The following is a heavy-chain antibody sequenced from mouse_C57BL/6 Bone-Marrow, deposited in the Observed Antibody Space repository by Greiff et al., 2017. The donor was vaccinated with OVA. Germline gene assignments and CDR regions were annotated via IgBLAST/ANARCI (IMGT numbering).Heavy chain of an antibody. CDR3: ARHLTLAD. J-gene: IGHJ3*01. CDR1: GFTFSSYG. Sequence: EVKLMESGGDLVKPGGSLKLSCAASGFTFSSYGMSWVRQTPDKRLEWVATISSGGSYTYYPDSVKGRFTISRDNAKNTLYLQMSSLKSEDTAMYYCARHLTLADWGQGTLVTVSA. CDR2: ISSGGSYT. D-gene: IGHD4-1*01. V-gene: IGHV5-6*01.